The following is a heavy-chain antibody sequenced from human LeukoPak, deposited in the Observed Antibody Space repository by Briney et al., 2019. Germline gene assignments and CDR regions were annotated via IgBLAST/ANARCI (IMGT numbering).Heavy chain of an antibody. Sequence: GRSLRLSCAASGFTFSSYAMHWVRQAPGKGLEWVAVISYDGSNKYYADSVKGRFTISRDNSKNTLYLQMNSLRAEDTAVYYCANRQGPGAAAGPFDYWGQGTLVTVSS. CDR1: GFTFSSYA. CDR3: ANRQGPGAAAGPFDY. J-gene: IGHJ4*02. D-gene: IGHD6-13*01. CDR2: ISYDGSNK. V-gene: IGHV3-30-3*01.